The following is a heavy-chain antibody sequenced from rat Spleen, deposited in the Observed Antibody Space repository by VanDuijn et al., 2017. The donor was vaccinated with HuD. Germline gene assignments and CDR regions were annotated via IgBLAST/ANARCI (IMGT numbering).Heavy chain of an antibody. V-gene: IGHV5-35*01. D-gene: IGHD3-3*01. CDR3: TGGGHSALNWFAY. Sequence: EVQLVESGGGLVQPGSPLKLSCAASGFTFSSSWLTWIRQAPGKGLEWVASITRDGSSTYYPDTVKGRFVISKDNAKDTGYLHMNNLRSEDTAMYYCTGGGHSALNWFAYWGQGTLVTVSS. CDR1: GFTFSSSW. J-gene: IGHJ3*01. CDR2: ITRDGSST.